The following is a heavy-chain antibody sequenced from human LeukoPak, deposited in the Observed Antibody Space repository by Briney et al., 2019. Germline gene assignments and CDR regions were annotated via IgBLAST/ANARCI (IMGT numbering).Heavy chain of an antibody. D-gene: IGHD1-26*01. J-gene: IGHJ4*02. CDR2: INEDGSTT. CDR1: GFTFSSNW. CDR3: AKDVGKWESLHFFDY. Sequence: GGSLRLSCAASGFTFSSNWMHWVRQAPGKGLVWVSRINEDGSTTNYADSVKGRSTIFRDNAKNTLYLQMNSLRAEDTAVYYCAKDVGKWESLHFFDYWGQGTLVTVSS. V-gene: IGHV3-74*01.